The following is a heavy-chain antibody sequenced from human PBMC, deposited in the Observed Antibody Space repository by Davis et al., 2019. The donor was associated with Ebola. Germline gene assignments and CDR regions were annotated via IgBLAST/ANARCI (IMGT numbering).Heavy chain of an antibody. D-gene: IGHD1-20*01. J-gene: IGHJ3*02. CDR1: GNSFTSYW. CDR3: ASLRRTITGMDDGFDI. CDR2: IYTGDSDT. V-gene: IGHV5-51*01. Sequence: GESLNISCKESGNSFTSYWIGWVRQMPGKGLEWIGIIYTGDSDTRYSPSFRGQVTISADKSIRTAYLQWSSLKASDTAMYYCASLRRTITGMDDGFDIWGQGTMVTVSA.